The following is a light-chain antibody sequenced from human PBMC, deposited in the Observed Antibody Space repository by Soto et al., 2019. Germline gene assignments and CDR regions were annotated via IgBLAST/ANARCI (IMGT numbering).Light chain of an antibody. CDR2: EVS. J-gene: IGLJ3*02. V-gene: IGLV2-14*01. CDR1: SSDVGAYNF. Sequence: QSVLTPPASVSGSPGQSITISCTGTSSDVGAYNFVSWYQQYPGKAPKLLICEVSSRPPGVSNRFSGSKSGNTASLTISGLQAEDEAEYYCSSYTTSSTWVFGGGTKRTVL. CDR3: SSYTTSSTWV.